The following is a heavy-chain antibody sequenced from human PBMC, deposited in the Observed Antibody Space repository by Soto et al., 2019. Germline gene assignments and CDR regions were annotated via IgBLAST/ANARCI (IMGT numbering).Heavy chain of an antibody. Sequence: SETLSLTCAVYGGSFSGYYWSWIRQPPGKGLEWIGEINHSGSTNYNPSLKSRVTISVDTSKNQFSLKLSSVTAADTAVYYCARRSSLYIAAAGFDDWGQGTLVTVSS. D-gene: IGHD6-13*01. CDR2: INHSGST. J-gene: IGHJ4*02. CDR3: ARRSSLYIAAAGFDD. CDR1: GGSFSGYY. V-gene: IGHV4-34*01.